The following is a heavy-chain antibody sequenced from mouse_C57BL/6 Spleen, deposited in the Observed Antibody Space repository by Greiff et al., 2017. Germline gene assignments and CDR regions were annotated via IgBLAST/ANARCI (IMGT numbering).Heavy chain of an antibody. CDR3: ARTVVATDWYFDV. Sequence: QVQLKQPGAELVMPGASVKLSCKASGYTFTSYWMHWVKQRPGQGLEWIGEIDPSDSYTNYNQKFKGKSTLTVDKSSSTAYMQLSSLTSEDSAVXYCARTVVATDWYFDVWGTGTTVTVSS. V-gene: IGHV1-69*01. D-gene: IGHD1-1*01. J-gene: IGHJ1*03. CDR1: GYTFTSYW. CDR2: IDPSDSYT.